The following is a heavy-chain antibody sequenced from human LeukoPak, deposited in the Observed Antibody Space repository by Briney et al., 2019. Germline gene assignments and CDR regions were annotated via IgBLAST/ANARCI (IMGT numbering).Heavy chain of an antibody. D-gene: IGHD6-19*01. V-gene: IGHV5-51*01. CDR1: GYSLTSYW. CDR2: IYPGDSDT. CDR3: ARVFDSSGFYFDY. Sequence: GESLKISCKGSGYSLTSYWIGWVRQMPGKGLEWMGIIYPGDSDTRYSPSFQGQVTISADKSISTAYLQWSSLKASDTAMYYCARVFDSSGFYFDYWGQGTLVTVSS. J-gene: IGHJ4*02.